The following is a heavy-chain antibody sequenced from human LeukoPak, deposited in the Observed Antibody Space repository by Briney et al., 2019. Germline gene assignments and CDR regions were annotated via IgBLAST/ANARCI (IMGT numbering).Heavy chain of an antibody. J-gene: IGHJ6*02. CDR1: GDSISNYY. D-gene: IGHD2-15*01. Sequence: SETLSLTCTVSGDSISNYYWSWIRQPPGKGLEWIGYISYSGSTNYNPSLKSRVTISLDTSKNQFSLKVNFVTAADTAVYFCARGWTEAYYYYDLDVWGQGTAVIVSS. V-gene: IGHV4-59*01. CDR2: ISYSGST. CDR3: ARGWTEAYYYYDLDV.